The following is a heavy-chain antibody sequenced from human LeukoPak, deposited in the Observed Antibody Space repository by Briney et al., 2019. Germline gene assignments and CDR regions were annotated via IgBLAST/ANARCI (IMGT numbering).Heavy chain of an antibody. CDR1: GGSISRSGYY. CDR3: ARDCLIGSGCSNWFDP. CDR2: IYYSGST. J-gene: IGHJ5*02. Sequence: SETLSLTCIVSGGSISRSGYYWAWIRQPPGKGLEWIGNIYYSGSTYYSPSLKSRLTISVDTSKNQFSLQLNSVTPEDTAVYYCARDCLIGSGCSNWFDPWGQGTLVTVSS. V-gene: IGHV4-39*02. D-gene: IGHD6-19*01.